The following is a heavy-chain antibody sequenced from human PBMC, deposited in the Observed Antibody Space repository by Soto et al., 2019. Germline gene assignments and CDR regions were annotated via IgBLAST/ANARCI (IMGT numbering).Heavy chain of an antibody. Sequence: EVQLVESGGGLVQPGRSLRLFCAASGFSLDDYAMHWVRQAPGKGLEWVSGINWNSGSIGYADSVKGRFTISRDNAKNSLYLQMNSLRAEDTALYCCAKDLRYDILSGQFDYWGQGTLVTVSS. J-gene: IGHJ4*02. CDR1: GFSLDDYA. CDR3: AKDLRYDILSGQFDY. V-gene: IGHV3-9*01. CDR2: INWNSGSI. D-gene: IGHD3-9*01.